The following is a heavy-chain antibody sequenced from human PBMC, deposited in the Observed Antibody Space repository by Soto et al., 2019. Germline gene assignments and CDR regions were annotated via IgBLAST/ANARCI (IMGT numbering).Heavy chain of an antibody. CDR2: ISYDGSNK. J-gene: IGHJ6*02. CDR1: GFTFSSYA. CDR3: ARAGCDGGSCYTLVGLRYGMDV. D-gene: IGHD2-15*01. V-gene: IGHV3-30-3*01. Sequence: QVQLVESGGGVVQPGRSLRLSCAASGFTFSSYAMYWVRQAPGKGLEWVAVISYDGSNKYYADSVKGRLTISRDNSKNTLYLQMNSVRAEDTAVYYCARAGCDGGSCYTLVGLRYGMDVWGQGTTVTVSS.